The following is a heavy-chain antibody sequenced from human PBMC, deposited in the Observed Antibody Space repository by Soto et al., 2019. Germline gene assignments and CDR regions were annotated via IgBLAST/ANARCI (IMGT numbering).Heavy chain of an antibody. J-gene: IGHJ4*02. D-gene: IGHD2-21*02. CDR3: ARELYSCGGDCPYYMDY. V-gene: IGHV1-46*01. CDR1: GYSFTDYF. Sequence: ISCKGSGYSFTDYFIHWVRQAPGQGLEWMGIISLYHHSTSYAQKFQGRLTVTADTSTTTVYMDLSSLTSEDSAVYWCARELYSCGGDCPYYMDYWGQGTLVTVSS. CDR2: ISLYHHST.